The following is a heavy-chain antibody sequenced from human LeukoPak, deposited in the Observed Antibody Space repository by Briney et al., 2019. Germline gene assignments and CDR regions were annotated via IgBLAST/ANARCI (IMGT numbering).Heavy chain of an antibody. V-gene: IGHV3-33*01. CDR3: ARDDALGVNALDI. D-gene: IGHD7-27*01. CDR1: GFTFSSYG. J-gene: IGHJ3*02. Sequence: PGGSLRLSCAASGFTFSSYGMHWVRQAPGKGLEWVAVILNDGRQEKYADSVKGRFTISRDNSKNTLFLQMNSLRAEDTAVYYCARDDALGVNALDIWGQGTMVTVSS. CDR2: ILNDGRQE.